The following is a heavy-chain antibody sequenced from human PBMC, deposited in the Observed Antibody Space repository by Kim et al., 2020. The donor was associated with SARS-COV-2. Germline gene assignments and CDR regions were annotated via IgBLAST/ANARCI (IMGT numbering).Heavy chain of an antibody. J-gene: IGHJ4*02. Sequence: GGSLRLSCVASGFTFSNSWMNWVRQVPGKGLEWVSRISSDRKTINYADSVKGRFTTSRDNSKNTLYLQMDNLRAEDTALYFCAGPYGFSDYWGQGTLATV. CDR3: AGPYGFSDY. D-gene: IGHD5-12*01. CDR2: ISSDRKTI. CDR1: GFTFSNSW. V-gene: IGHV3-74*01.